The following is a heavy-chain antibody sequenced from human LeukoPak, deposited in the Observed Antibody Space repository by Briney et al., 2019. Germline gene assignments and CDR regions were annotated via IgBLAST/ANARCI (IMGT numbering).Heavy chain of an antibody. CDR3: AKDIAAYYYASGNIDY. V-gene: IGHV3-23*01. J-gene: IGHJ4*02. Sequence: GGSLRLSCAASGFTFSSYAMSWVRQAPGKGLEWVSAISGSGGSTYYADSVKGRFTISRDNSKNSLYLQMNSLRAEDTALYYCAKDIAAYYYASGNIDYWGQGTLVTVSS. CDR2: ISGSGGST. CDR1: GFTFSSYA. D-gene: IGHD3-10*01.